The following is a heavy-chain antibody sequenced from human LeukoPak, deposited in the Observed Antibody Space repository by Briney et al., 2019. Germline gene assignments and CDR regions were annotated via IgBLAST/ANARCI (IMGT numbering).Heavy chain of an antibody. Sequence: PSETLSLTCAVYGGSFSGYYWSWIRQPPGKGLEWIGEINHSGSTNYNPSLKSRVTISVDTSKNQFSLKLSSVTAADTAVYYCARCSGYSSSWYCGYSDYWGQGTLVTVSS. D-gene: IGHD6-13*01. CDR1: GGSFSGYY. CDR3: ARCSGYSSSWYCGYSDY. V-gene: IGHV4-34*01. CDR2: INHSGST. J-gene: IGHJ4*02.